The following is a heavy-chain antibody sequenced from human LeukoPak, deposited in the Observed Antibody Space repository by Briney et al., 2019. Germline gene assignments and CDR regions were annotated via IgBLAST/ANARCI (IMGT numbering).Heavy chain of an antibody. Sequence: GGSLRLSCVASGFTFSDYWMHWVRQAPGKGLVWVSRINSDGSSTSYADSVKGRFTISRDNAKNTLYLQMNSLRAEDTAVYYCARGSLGGYDYFDYWGQGTLVTVSS. CDR1: GFTFSDYW. V-gene: IGHV3-74*01. CDR3: ARGSLGGYDYFDY. J-gene: IGHJ4*02. CDR2: INSDGSST. D-gene: IGHD5-12*01.